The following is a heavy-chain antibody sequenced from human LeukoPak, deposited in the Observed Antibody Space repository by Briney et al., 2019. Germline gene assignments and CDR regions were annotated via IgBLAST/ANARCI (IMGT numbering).Heavy chain of an antibody. V-gene: IGHV1-8*03. D-gene: IGHD1-1*01. CDR1: GYIFTSYD. J-gene: IGHJ6*03. Sequence: GASVKVSCKASGYIFTSYDINWVRQATGQGLEWMGWMNPNSGNTGYAQKFQGRVTITRNTSISTAYMELSSLRSDDTAVYYCARQQLEWATIRNVGYYQYYYMDVWGKGTTVTVSS. CDR2: MNPNSGNT. CDR3: ARQQLEWATIRNVGYYQYYYMDV.